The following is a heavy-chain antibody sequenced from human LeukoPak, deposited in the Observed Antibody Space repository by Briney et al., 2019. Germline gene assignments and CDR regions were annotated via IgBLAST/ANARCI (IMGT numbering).Heavy chain of an antibody. CDR3: ARDRRYSSSSPFDY. D-gene: IGHD6-6*01. Sequence: GGSLRLSRAASGFTFSDYYMSWIRQAPGKGLEWVSYISSSGSTIYYADSVKGRFTISRDNAKNSLYLQMNSLRAEDTAVYYCARDRRYSSSSPFDYWGQGTLVTVSS. CDR2: ISSSGSTI. V-gene: IGHV3-11*01. CDR1: GFTFSDYY. J-gene: IGHJ4*02.